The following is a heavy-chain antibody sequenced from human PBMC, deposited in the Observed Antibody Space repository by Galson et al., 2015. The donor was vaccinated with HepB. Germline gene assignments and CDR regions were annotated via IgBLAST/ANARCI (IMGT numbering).Heavy chain of an antibody. CDR2: VYGDGGTT. V-gene: IGHV3-23*01. Sequence: SLRLSCAASGFTFRSYAMSWVRQAPGKGLEWVSAVYGDGGTTYYADSVKGRFTISRDNSKNTLNLQMNSLRGEDTAVYYCAKQPASGSGWPYDYWGQGTLVTVSS. J-gene: IGHJ4*02. CDR1: GFTFRSYA. CDR3: AKQPASGSGWPYDY. D-gene: IGHD6-19*01.